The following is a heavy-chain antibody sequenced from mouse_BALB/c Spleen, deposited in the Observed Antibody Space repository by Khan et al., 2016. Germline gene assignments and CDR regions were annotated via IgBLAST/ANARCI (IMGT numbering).Heavy chain of an antibody. CDR3: TRGGYDYDY. V-gene: IGHV1S81*02. Sequence: QVQLKQSGAELVKPGASVKLSCKASGYTFTSYYMYWVKQRPGQGLEWIGEINPSNGGTNFNEKFKRKATLTVDKSSSTAYMQLSSLTSDDSAVYYCTRGGYDYDYWGQGTTLTVSS. D-gene: IGHD2-4*01. CDR2: INPSNGGT. J-gene: IGHJ2*01. CDR1: GYTFTSYY.